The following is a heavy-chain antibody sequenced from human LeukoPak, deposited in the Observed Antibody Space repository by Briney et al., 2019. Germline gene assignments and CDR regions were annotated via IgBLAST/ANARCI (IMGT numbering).Heavy chain of an antibody. CDR1: GYNFTKYW. V-gene: IGHV5-51*01. Sequence: GESLKISCQGSGYNFTKYWIGWVRQMPGKGLEWMGIIYPGDSDTRYSPSFQGQVTISADKSISTAYLQWSSLKASDTAMYYCARHNTAMVDYWGQGTLVTVSS. CDR2: IYPGDSDT. D-gene: IGHD5-18*01. CDR3: ARHNTAMVDY. J-gene: IGHJ4*02.